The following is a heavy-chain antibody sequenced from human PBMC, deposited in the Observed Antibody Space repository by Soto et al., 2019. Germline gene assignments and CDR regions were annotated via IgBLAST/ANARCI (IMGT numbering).Heavy chain of an antibody. CDR2: ISSSGSTI. CDR3: ARERVEMATIQFFDY. CDR1: GFTFSSYE. D-gene: IGHD5-12*01. Sequence: GGSLRLSCAASGFTFSSYEMNWVRQAPGKGLEWVSYISSSGSTIYYADSVKGRFTISRDNAKNSLYLQMNGLRAEDTAVYYCARERVEMATIQFFDYWGQGTLVTVSS. J-gene: IGHJ4*02. V-gene: IGHV3-48*03.